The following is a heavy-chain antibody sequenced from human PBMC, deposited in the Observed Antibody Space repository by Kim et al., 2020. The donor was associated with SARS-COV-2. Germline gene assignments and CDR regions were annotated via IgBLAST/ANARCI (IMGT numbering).Heavy chain of an antibody. CDR2: SERSST. J-gene: IGHJ4*02. Sequence: SERSSTSDADSVQGRFTISRDNAKNTLYLQMNSLRAEDTAVYYCARGLDYWGQGTLVTVSS. CDR3: ARGLDY. V-gene: IGHV3-74*01.